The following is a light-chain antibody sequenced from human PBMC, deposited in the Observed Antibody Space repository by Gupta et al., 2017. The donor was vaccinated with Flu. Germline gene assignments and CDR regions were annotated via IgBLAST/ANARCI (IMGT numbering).Light chain of an antibody. CDR3: NSRDSSGDRLI. Sequence: SSELTQDPAVSVALGQTVRITCQGDSLRTYYATWYQQKPGQAPVLVIYGKNNRPSGIPDRFSGSSSGNTASLTITGTQAEDEADYYCNSRDSSGDRLIFGGGTKGTVV. CDR2: GKN. V-gene: IGLV3-19*01. J-gene: IGLJ2*01. CDR1: SLRTYY.